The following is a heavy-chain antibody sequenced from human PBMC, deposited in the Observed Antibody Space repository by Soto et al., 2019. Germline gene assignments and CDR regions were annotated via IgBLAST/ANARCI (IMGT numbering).Heavy chain of an antibody. D-gene: IGHD3-22*01. CDR3: ARGTYYYDSSGYCNFDY. Sequence: ASVKVSCKASGYTFTAYYIHWVRQAPGQGLEWMGWINPNSGSTSYAQKFQGRVTMTRDTSTSTVYMELSSLRSEDTAVYYCARGTYYYDSSGYCNFDYWGQGTLVTVSS. CDR2: INPNSGST. V-gene: IGHV1-46*01. CDR1: GYTFTAYY. J-gene: IGHJ4*02.